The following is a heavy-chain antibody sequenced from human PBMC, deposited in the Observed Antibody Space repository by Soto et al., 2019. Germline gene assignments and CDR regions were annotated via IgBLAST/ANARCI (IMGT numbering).Heavy chain of an antibody. Sequence: GGSLRLSCTASGFTFGDYAMSWFRQAPGKGLEWVGFIRSKAYGGTTEYAASVKGRFTISRDDSKSIAYLQMNSLKTEDTAVYYCTRDIPVEYSFANDFWGGYFDYWGQGTLVTVSS. D-gene: IGHD3-3*01. J-gene: IGHJ4*02. V-gene: IGHV3-49*03. CDR3: TRDIPVEYSFANDFWGGYFDY. CDR2: IRSKAYGGTT. CDR1: GFTFGDYA.